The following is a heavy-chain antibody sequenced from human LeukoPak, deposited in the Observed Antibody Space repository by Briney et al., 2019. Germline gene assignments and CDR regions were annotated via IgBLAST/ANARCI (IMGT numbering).Heavy chain of an antibody. CDR2: IVPIFGTT. CDR1: GGSFSSNV. D-gene: IGHD2-2*01. Sequence: GASVNVSCKASGGSFSSNVISWVRQAPGQGLEWMGGIVPIFGTTKYAQKFQGRVTITTDESTSTAYMELSSLRSEDTAVYYCARGWGVPAPISWFDPWGQGTLVTVSS. V-gene: IGHV1-69*05. CDR3: ARGWGVPAPISWFDP. J-gene: IGHJ5*02.